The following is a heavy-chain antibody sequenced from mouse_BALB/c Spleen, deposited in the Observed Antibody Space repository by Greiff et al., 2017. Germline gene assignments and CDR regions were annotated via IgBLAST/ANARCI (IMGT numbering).Heavy chain of an antibody. V-gene: IGHV5-6-5*01. D-gene: IGHD1-1*01. CDR3: TTVDYFDY. CDR2: ISSGGST. J-gene: IGHJ2*01. Sequence: LQQSGGGLVKPGGSLKLSCAASGFTFSSYAMSWVRQTPEKRLEWVASISSGGSTYYPDSVKGRFTISRDNARNILYLQMSSLRSEDTAMYYCTTVDYFDYWGQGTTLTVSS. CDR1: GFTFSSYA.